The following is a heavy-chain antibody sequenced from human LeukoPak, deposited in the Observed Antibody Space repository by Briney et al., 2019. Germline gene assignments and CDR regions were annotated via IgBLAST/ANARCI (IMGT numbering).Heavy chain of an antibody. Sequence: GGSLRLSYAASGFTFDDYAMHWVRQAPGKGLEWVSGISWNSGSIGYADSVKGRFTISRDNAKNSLYLQMNSLRAEDTALYYCAKDIGYDSSGYHDYWGQGTLVTVSS. V-gene: IGHV3-9*01. CDR2: ISWNSGSI. CDR3: AKDIGYDSSGYHDY. CDR1: GFTFDDYA. D-gene: IGHD3-22*01. J-gene: IGHJ4*02.